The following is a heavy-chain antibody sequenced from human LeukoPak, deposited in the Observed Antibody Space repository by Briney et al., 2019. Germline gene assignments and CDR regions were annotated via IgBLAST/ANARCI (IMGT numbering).Heavy chain of an antibody. CDR2: IYHSGST. Sequence: PSQTLSLTCTVSGGSISSGGYYWSWIRQPPGKGLEWIGYIYHSGSTYYNPSLKSRVTISVDRSKNQFSLKLSSVTAADTAVYYCARADIVVVPAAVWFDPWGQGTLVTVSS. CDR3: ARADIVVVPAAVWFDP. D-gene: IGHD2-2*01. CDR1: GGSISSGGYY. J-gene: IGHJ5*02. V-gene: IGHV4-30-2*01.